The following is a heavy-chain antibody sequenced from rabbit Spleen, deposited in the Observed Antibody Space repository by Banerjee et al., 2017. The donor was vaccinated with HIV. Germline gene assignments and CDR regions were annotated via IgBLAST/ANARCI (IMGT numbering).Heavy chain of an antibody. CDR2: ISTSGGST. J-gene: IGHJ6*01. CDR1: GFSFSSAYD. V-gene: IGHV1S40*01. Sequence: QSLEESGGDLVKPGASLTLTCTASGFSFSSAYDMCWVRQAPGKGLEWIACISTSGGSTWYASWAKGRFTISKTSSTTVTLQMTSLTAADTATYFCARDTSSSFSSYGMDLWGPGTLVTVS. D-gene: IGHD1-1*01. CDR3: ARDTSSSFSSYGMDL.